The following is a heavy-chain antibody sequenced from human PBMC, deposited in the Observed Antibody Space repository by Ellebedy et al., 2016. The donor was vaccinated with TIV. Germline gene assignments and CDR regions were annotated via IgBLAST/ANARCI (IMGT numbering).Heavy chain of an antibody. CDR1: GGSFSGYF. V-gene: IGHV4-34*01. Sequence: MPSETLSLTCAVSGGSFSGYFWTWIRQPPGKGLEWIGKINHGGSTNYNPSLKSRVSISVDTSKNQFSLKLTSVTAADTAVYYCARVSNLKGADYWGQGTLVTVSS. CDR3: ARVSNLKGADY. J-gene: IGHJ4*02. CDR2: INHGGST. D-gene: IGHD3-16*01.